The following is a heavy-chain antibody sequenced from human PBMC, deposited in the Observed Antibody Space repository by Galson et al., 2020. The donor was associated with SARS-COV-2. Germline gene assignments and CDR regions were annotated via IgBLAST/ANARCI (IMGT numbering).Heavy chain of an antibody. CDR3: PRHEGIRGYNYGRLYYGMDV. J-gene: IGHJ6*02. V-gene: IGHV3-21*01. Sequence: NSGGSLRLSCAASGFPFSTYSMNWVRLAPGKGLEWVSSISTSSSYTYYVDSVKGRFSISRDNPRNSLYLQMNSLRAEDTAVYYCPRHEGIRGYNYGRLYYGMDVWGQGTTVTVSS. CDR1: GFPFSTYS. CDR2: ISTSSSYT. D-gene: IGHD5-18*01.